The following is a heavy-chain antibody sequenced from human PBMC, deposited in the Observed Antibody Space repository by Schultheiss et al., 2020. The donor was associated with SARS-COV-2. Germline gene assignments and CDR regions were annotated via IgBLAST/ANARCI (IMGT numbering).Heavy chain of an antibody. V-gene: IGHV3-21*01. CDR1: GFTFSSYS. D-gene: IGHD5-24*01. J-gene: IGHJ6*02. Sequence: GESLKISCAASGFTFSSYSMNWVRQAPGKGLEWVSSISSSSSYIYYADSVKGRFTISRDNSKNTLYLQMNSLRAEDTAVYYCASLLSGWLQYYYGMDVWGQGTTVTVSS. CDR2: ISSSSSYI. CDR3: ASLLSGWLQYYYGMDV.